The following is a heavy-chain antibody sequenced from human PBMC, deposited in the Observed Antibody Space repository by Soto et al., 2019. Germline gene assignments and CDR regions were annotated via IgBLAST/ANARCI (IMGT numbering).Heavy chain of an antibody. D-gene: IGHD3-10*01. CDR3: AREGFRPIYFDY. Sequence: QVQLVESGGGVVQPGRSLRLSCAASGFTFSSYGMHWVRQAPGKGLEWVAVIWYDGSNKYYADSVKGRFTISRDNSKNTLYLHMNSLRAEDTAVYYCAREGFRPIYFDYWGQGTLVTVSS. V-gene: IGHV3-33*01. CDR1: GFTFSSYG. J-gene: IGHJ4*02. CDR2: IWYDGSNK.